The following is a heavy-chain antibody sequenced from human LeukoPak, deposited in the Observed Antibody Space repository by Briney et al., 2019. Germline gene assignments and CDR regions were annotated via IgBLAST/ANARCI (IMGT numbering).Heavy chain of an antibody. J-gene: IGHJ5*02. D-gene: IGHD2-2*01. CDR2: IYYSGST. V-gene: IGHV4-59*01. CDR1: GGSISSYY. Sequence: SETLSLTCTVSGGSISSYYWSWIRQPPGKGLEWIGHIYYSGSTNYNPSLKSRVTISVDTSKNQSSLKLSSVTAADTAVYYCARGIVVPAARFDPWGQGTLVTVSS. CDR3: ARGIVVPAARFDP.